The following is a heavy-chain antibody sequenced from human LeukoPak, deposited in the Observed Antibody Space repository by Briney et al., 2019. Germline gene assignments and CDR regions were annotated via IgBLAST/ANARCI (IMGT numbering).Heavy chain of an antibody. Sequence: GGSLRLSCAASGLSISNFWMHWVRQAPGKGLEGVAIIDKDGNEIKYVDSVNGRFTLSRDNAKNSVYLQMNNLRTEDTALYYCVTDGDKWNDFEYWGQETLVTVSS. J-gene: IGHJ4*02. CDR2: IDKDGNEI. CDR1: GLSISNFW. V-gene: IGHV3-7*01. CDR3: VTDGDKWNDFEY. D-gene: IGHD1-1*01.